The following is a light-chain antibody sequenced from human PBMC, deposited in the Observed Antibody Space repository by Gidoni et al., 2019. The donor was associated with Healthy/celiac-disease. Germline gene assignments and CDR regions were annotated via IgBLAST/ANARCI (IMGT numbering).Light chain of an antibody. J-gene: IGLJ2*01. V-gene: IGLV3-21*02. CDR2: DDS. CDR3: QVWDSSSAVV. Sequence: SSVLPQPPSVSVAPGQTARITCGGNNMGSKSVHWYQQKPGQAPVLVVYDDSDRPSGIPERFSGSNSGNTATLTISRVEAGDEADYYCQVWDSSSAVVFGGGTKLTVL. CDR1: NMGSKS.